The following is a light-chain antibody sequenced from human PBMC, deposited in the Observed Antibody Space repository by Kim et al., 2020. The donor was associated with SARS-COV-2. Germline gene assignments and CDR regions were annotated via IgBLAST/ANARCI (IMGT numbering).Light chain of an antibody. J-gene: IGKJ4*01. V-gene: IGKV3-11*01. CDR2: DAS. CDR3: QQRSNWPPALT. Sequence: PGERAPLSCRASQSVSSYLAWYQQKPGQAPRLLIYDASNRATGIPDRFSGSGSGTDFTLTISSLEPEDFAVYYCQQRSNWPPALTFGGGTKVDIK. CDR1: QSVSSY.